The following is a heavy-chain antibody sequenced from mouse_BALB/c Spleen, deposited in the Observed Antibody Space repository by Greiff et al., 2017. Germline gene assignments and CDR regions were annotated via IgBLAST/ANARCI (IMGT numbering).Heavy chain of an antibody. CDR3: ARAYGSSYPYFDY. CDR2: ISSGGST. Sequence: EVKLVESGGGLVKPGGSLKLSCAASGFTFSSYAMSWVRQTPEKRLEWVASISSGGSTYYPDSVKGRFTISRDNARNILYLQMSSLRSEDTAMYYCARAYGSSYPYFDYWGQGTTLTVSS. D-gene: IGHD1-1*01. V-gene: IGHV5-6-5*01. CDR1: GFTFSSYA. J-gene: IGHJ2*01.